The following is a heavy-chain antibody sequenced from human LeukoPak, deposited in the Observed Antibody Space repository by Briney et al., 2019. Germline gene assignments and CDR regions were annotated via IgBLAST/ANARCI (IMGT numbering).Heavy chain of an antibody. D-gene: IGHD1-14*01. J-gene: IGHJ4*02. Sequence: PSETLSLTCAVYGGSFSGYYWSWIRQPPGKGLEWIGEINHSGSTNYNPSLKSRVTISVDTSKNQFSLKLSSVTAADTAVYYCARWEAGEPYYFDYWGQGTLVTVSS. V-gene: IGHV4-34*01. CDR3: ARWEAGEPYYFDY. CDR2: INHSGST. CDR1: GGSFSGYY.